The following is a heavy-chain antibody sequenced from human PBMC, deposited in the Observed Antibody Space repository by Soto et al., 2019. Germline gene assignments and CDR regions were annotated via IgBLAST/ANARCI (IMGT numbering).Heavy chain of an antibody. J-gene: IGHJ4*02. CDR3: ASADRYGDRSLFDQ. Sequence: QVQLVQSGADVKKPGSSVKVYCKASGVTFTSYTFTWVRQPPGQGLEWMGRIITILFVADYAPKFQGRVTITADRSTSTVYLELKSLTSEDTAVYYCASADRYGDRSLFDQWGQGSLVTVSS. V-gene: IGHV1-69*02. D-gene: IGHD3-10*01. CDR1: GVTFTSYT. CDR2: IITILFVA.